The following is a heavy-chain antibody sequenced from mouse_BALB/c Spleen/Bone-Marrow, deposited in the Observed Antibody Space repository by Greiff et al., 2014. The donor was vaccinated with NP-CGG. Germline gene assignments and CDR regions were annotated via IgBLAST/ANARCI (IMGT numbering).Heavy chain of an antibody. CDR2: ISGGGSYT. CDR3: ARHAYYDQTEVSFVY. V-gene: IGHV5-9-2*01. Sequence: GGGLVKSGGSLKLSCAASGFSFNSYGMSWVRQTPEKRLEWVATISGGGSYTFYPDSVKGRFTISRDNAKNNLYLQLSSLRSEDTALYYCARHAYYDQTEVSFVYWGQGTLVTVSA. J-gene: IGHJ3*01. D-gene: IGHD2-4*01. CDR1: GFSFNSYG.